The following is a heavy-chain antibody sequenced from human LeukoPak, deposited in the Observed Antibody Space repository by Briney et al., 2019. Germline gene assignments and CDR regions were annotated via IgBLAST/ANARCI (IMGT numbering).Heavy chain of an antibody. V-gene: IGHV4-59*08. CDR1: GGSISSYY. CDR2: IYYSGST. CDR3: ARHVYQLPFDY. Sequence: SETLSLTCTVSGGSISSYYWSWIRQPPGKGLEWIGYIYYSGSTNYNPSLKSRVTISVDTSKNQFSLKLSSVTAADTAVYYCARHVYQLPFDYWGQGTLVTVSS. J-gene: IGHJ4*02. D-gene: IGHD2-2*01.